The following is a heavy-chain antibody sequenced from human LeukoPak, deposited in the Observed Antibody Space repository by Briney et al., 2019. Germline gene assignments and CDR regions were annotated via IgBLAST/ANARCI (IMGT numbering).Heavy chain of an antibody. CDR1: GFSFGNYA. D-gene: IGHD6-6*01. Sequence: GGSLRLSCGTSGFSFGNYAMSWVRQAPGKGLEWVSAINAEAATIRYADSVRGRFTISRDNSKNTLYMEMNSLRAEDTALYYCANPSIAARTGSNWFDPWGQGTLVTVSS. CDR3: ANPSIAARTGSNWFDP. J-gene: IGHJ5*02. V-gene: IGHV3-23*01. CDR2: INAEAATI.